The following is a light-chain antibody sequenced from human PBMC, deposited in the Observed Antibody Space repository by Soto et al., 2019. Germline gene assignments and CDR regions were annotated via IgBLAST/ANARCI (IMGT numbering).Light chain of an antibody. V-gene: IGLV2-14*01. CDR1: SSDVGRYNY. CDR2: DVS. Sequence: QSALAQPASVSGSPGQAVTICCTGTSSDVGRYNYVSWFQQHPGKAPKLLIYDVSNWPSGVSDRFSGSKSGNTASLTISGLQAEDEADYYCSSFTTSSTFVFGTGTKVTVL. J-gene: IGLJ1*01. CDR3: SSFTTSSTFV.